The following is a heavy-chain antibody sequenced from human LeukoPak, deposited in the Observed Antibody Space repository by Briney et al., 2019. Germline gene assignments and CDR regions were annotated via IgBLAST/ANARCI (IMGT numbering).Heavy chain of an antibody. CDR2: ISAYNGNT. V-gene: IGHV1-18*01. J-gene: IGHJ4*02. CDR3: ARDGPYYGSGSYYNG. CDR1: GYTFTSYG. Sequence: ASVKVACKAYGYTFTSYGISWVRQAPGQWLEWIGWISAYNGNTNYAQKLQGRVTMTTDTSTSTTYMELRSLRSDDTAVYYCARDGPYYGSGSYYNGWGQGTLVTVSS. D-gene: IGHD3-10*01.